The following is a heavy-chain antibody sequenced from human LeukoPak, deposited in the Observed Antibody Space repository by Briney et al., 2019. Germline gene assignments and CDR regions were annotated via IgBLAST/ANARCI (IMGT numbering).Heavy chain of an antibody. CDR3: AKDGSGWYDYYYVDV. CDR2: IWYDGSNK. CDR1: GSTFSSYG. J-gene: IGHJ6*03. V-gene: IGHV3-33*06. D-gene: IGHD6-19*01. Sequence: GGSLRLSCAASGSTFSSYGMHWVRQAPGKGLEWVAVIWYDGSNKYYADSVKGRFTISRDNSKNTLYLQMNSLRAEDTAVYYCAKDGSGWYDYYYVDVWGKGTTVTVSS.